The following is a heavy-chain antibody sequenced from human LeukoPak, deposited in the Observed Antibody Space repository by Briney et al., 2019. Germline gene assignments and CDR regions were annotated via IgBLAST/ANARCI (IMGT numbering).Heavy chain of an antibody. D-gene: IGHD3-9*01. Sequence: SETLTLTCAVSGVSISSSEWWIWVRQPPGQGLEWIGEIHRAGRTRYNPSLKSRVTISMDYSKNQFSLKLTSVTAADTAIYYCGKTDIYFNPIDYWGPGSLVTVSS. J-gene: IGHJ4*02. V-gene: IGHV4-4*02. CDR1: GVSISSSEW. CDR3: GKTDIYFNPIDY. CDR2: IHRAGRT.